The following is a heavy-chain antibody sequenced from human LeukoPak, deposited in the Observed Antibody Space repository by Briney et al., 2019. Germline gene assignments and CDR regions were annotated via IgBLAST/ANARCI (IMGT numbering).Heavy chain of an antibody. CDR3: ARHSSGRKGFDY. V-gene: IGHV4-39*01. CDR2: IYYSGST. CDR1: GGSISSSRYY. J-gene: IGHJ4*02. D-gene: IGHD1-26*01. Sequence: SESLSLTCAVSGGSISSSRYYWGWIRQPPGKGLEWIGSIYYSGSTYYNPSLKSRVTISVDTSKNQFSLKLSSVTAADTAVYYCARHSSGRKGFDYWGQGTLVTVSS.